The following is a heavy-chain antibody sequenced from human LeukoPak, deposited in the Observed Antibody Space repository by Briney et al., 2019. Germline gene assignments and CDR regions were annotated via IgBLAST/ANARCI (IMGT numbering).Heavy chain of an antibody. CDR1: GFTFASHA. V-gene: IGHV3-23*01. Sequence: PGGSLRLSCAASGFTFASHAMTWVRQAPGKGLEWVSGISGDGASTHYAESVKGQFTISRDNSKNTLFLQMNSLRVEDTAIYYCAKDSYVSGRPLHTFDVWGQGTMVTVSS. J-gene: IGHJ3*01. D-gene: IGHD3-10*01. CDR3: AKDSYVSGRPLHTFDV. CDR2: ISGDGAST.